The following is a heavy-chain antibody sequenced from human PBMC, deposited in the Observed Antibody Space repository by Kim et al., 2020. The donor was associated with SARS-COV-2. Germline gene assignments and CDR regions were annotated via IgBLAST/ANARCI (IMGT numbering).Heavy chain of an antibody. Sequence: GGSLRLSCAASGFTFSDYYMSWIRQAPGKGLEWVSFISSSSSYTSSADSVQGRFTISRDNAKNSLYLQMNSLRAEDTAVYYCARGTREPDYWGQGTLVTVYS. D-gene: IGHD1-26*01. V-gene: IGHV3-11*06. J-gene: IGHJ4*02. CDR1: GFTFSDYY. CDR3: ARGTREPDY. CDR2: ISSSSSYT.